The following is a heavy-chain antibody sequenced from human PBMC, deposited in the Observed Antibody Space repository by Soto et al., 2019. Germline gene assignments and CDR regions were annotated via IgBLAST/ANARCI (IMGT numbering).Heavy chain of an antibody. J-gene: IGHJ6*02. CDR2: ISCDGGST. D-gene: IGHD6-6*01. V-gene: IGHV3-43*01. CDR3: AKDLDSSSSFYYYGMDV. CDR1: GFTFDDYT. Sequence: GGSLRLSCAASGFTFDDYTMHWVRQAPGKGLEWVSLISCDGGSTYYAASVKGRFTISRDNSKNSLYLQMNSLRTEDTALYYCAKDLDSSSSFYYYGMDVWGQGTTVTVSS.